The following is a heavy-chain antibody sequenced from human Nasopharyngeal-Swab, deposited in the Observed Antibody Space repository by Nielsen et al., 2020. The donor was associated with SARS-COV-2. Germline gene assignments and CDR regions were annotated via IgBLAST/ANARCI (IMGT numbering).Heavy chain of an antibody. D-gene: IGHD5-24*01. CDR2: IYPGDSDT. V-gene: IGHV5-51*01. J-gene: IGHJ6*02. CDR1: GYSFTSYW. CDR3: ARHGGWLQITYYYYGMDV. Sequence: GESLKISCQGSGYSFTSYWIGWVRQMPGKGLEWMGIIYPGDSDTRYSPSFQGQVTISADKSISTAYLQWSSLKASDTAMYYCARHGGWLQITYYYYGMDVWGQGTTVTVSS.